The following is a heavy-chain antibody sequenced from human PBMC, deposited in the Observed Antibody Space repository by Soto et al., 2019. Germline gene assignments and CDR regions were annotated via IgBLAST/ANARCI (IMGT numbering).Heavy chain of an antibody. CDR2: IYYSGTT. J-gene: IGHJ4*02. CDR3: ARRESQGPIDY. CDR1: GYSISSSNW. V-gene: IGHV4-28*01. Sequence: QVQLQESGPGLVKPSDTLSLTCAVSGYSISSSNWWGWIRQPPGKGLEWIGYIYYSGTTYYNPSLKSRVTMSVDTSMNQFSLKLTSVTAVDPAVYYCARRESQGPIDYWGQGTLVTVSS. D-gene: IGHD1-26*01.